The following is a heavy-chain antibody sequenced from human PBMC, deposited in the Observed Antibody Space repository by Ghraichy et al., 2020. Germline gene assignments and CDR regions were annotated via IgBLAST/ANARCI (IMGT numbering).Heavy chain of an antibody. J-gene: IGHJ4*02. CDR2: IYTTGST. CDR3: ARDRCSGGTCFFDY. V-gene: IGHV4-61*02. D-gene: IGHD2-15*01. Sequence: SQTLLLTCSVSGDSISSGNSYWSWIRQPAGRGLEWIGRIYTTGSTNYNPSLKSRVTISVDTSMNQFSLRLSSVAAADTAVYYCARDRCSGGTCFFDYWGQGSLVTVSS. CDR1: GDSISSGNSY.